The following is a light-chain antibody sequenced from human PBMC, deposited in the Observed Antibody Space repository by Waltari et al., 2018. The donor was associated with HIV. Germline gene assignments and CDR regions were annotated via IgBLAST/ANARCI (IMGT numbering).Light chain of an antibody. J-gene: IGKJ4*01. CDR1: QHIATN. V-gene: IGKV1-33*01. CDR3: LQYDDLPLT. CDR2: DVS. Sequence: DIQMTQSPSSLSASVGARATITCQASQHIATNLNWFQQKPGKAPKLLIYDVSKLETGVPSRFTGGGSGATFTFTITSLRPEDIATYYCLQYDDLPLTFGGGTKVELK.